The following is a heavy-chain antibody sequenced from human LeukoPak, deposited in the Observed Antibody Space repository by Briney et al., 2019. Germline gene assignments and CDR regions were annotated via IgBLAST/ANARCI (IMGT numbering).Heavy chain of an antibody. J-gene: IGHJ3*02. Sequence: KPSETLSLTCTVSGGSVSSGTYYWSWIRQPPGKGLEWIWYIYYSGSTNYNPSLKSRVTVSVDTSKNQCSLKLSSVTTADTAVYYCTRSTNLEAFDIWGQGTMVTVSS. CDR1: GGSVSSGTYY. CDR2: IYYSGST. CDR3: TRSTNLEAFDI. D-gene: IGHD2-8*01. V-gene: IGHV4-61*01.